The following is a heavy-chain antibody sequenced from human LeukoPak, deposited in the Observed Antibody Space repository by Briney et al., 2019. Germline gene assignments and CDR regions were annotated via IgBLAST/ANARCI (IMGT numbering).Heavy chain of an antibody. CDR2: INPNSGGT. Sequence: ASVKVSCKASGYTFSSYDINWVRQATGQGLEWMGWINPNSGGTNYAQKFQGRVTMTRDTSISTAYMELSRLRSDDTAVYYCARSTVIVRGVIISYFDYWGQGTLVTVSS. J-gene: IGHJ4*02. D-gene: IGHD3-10*01. CDR1: GYTFSSYD. V-gene: IGHV1-2*02. CDR3: ARSTVIVRGVIISYFDY.